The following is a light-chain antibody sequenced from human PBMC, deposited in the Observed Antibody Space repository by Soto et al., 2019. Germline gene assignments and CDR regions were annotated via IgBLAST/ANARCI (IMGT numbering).Light chain of an antibody. J-gene: IGLJ1*01. CDR2: DVT. Sequence: QSALTQPASVSGSPGQSITISCSGTSNDVGGYDLVSWYQQHPGKAPRLIIYDVTNRPSGVSGRFSGSKSGNTASLTISGLQAGDEADYYCCSYTVDVAPYVFGTGTKVTVL. CDR3: CSYTVDVAPYV. V-gene: IGLV2-14*03. CDR1: SNDVGGYDL.